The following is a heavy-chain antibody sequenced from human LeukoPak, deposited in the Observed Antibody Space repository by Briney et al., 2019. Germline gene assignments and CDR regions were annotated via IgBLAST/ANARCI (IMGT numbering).Heavy chain of an antibody. CDR1: GFTFNDYY. CDR3: ATDGAGFDT. Sequence: PGGSLRLSCAAPGFTFNDYYMSWIRQAPGKGLECLSYINIGGTNTHYADSVKGRFTISRDNAKKSLYLEMNNLRAEDTAVYYCATDGAGFDTWGQGVLVTVSS. J-gene: IGHJ5*02. CDR2: INIGGTNT. V-gene: IGHV3-11*01.